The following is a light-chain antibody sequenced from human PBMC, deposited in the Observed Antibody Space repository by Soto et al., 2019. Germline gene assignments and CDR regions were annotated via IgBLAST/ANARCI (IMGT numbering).Light chain of an antibody. Sequence: EIVLTQSPGTLSLSPGEQATLSCRASQTIASRYLAWYHHQPGQAPRLLIYRTFARAPGIPDRFSGGVSGTDFNLTISKLEREDFAVYYCQQYDTSPPTFGQGTRMDIK. V-gene: IGKV3-20*01. J-gene: IGKJ5*01. CDR1: QTIASRY. CDR2: RTF. CDR3: QQYDTSPPT.